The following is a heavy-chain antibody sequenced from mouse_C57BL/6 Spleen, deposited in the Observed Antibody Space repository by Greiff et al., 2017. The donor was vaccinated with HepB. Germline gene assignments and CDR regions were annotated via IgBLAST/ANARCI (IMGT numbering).Heavy chain of an antibody. Sequence: QVQLKESGAELVRPGASVTLSCKASGYTFTDYEMHWVKQTPVHGLEWIGAIDPETGGTAYNQKFKGKAILTADKSSSTAYMELRSLTSEDSAVYYCTKLFYYYAMDYWGQGTSVTVSS. CDR2: IDPETGGT. J-gene: IGHJ4*01. V-gene: IGHV1-15*01. CDR3: TKLFYYYAMDY. CDR1: GYTFTDYE.